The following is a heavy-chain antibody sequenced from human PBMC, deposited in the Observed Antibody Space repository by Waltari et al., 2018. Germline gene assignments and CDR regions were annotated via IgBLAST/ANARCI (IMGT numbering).Heavy chain of an antibody. D-gene: IGHD6-6*01. Sequence: LRPGGSLSLSCAASGFTFDDYGMSWVRQAPGKGLEWVSGINWNGGSTGYADSVKGRFTISRDNAKNSLYLQMNSLRAEDTALYYCARAYSSSWFYPFDYWGQGTLVTVSS. CDR2: INWNGGST. J-gene: IGHJ4*02. V-gene: IGHV3-20*04. CDR3: ARAYSSSWFYPFDY. CDR1: GFTFDDYG.